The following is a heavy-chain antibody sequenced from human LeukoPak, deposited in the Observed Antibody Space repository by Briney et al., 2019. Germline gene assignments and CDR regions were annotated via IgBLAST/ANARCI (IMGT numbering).Heavy chain of an antibody. Sequence: SVKVSCKASGGTFSSYAISWVRQAPGQGLEWMGRIIPILGIANYAQKFQGRVTITADKSTSTAYMELSSLRSEDTAVYYCARGIAAAGTDAFDIWGQGTMVTVSS. D-gene: IGHD6-13*01. CDR2: IIPILGIA. CDR3: ARGIAAAGTDAFDI. CDR1: GGTFSSYA. V-gene: IGHV1-69*04. J-gene: IGHJ3*02.